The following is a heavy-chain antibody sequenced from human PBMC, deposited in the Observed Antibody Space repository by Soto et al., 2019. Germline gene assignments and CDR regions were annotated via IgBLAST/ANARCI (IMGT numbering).Heavy chain of an antibody. CDR1: GGSISSDY. CDR3: ARDSAADYGMDV. V-gene: IGHV4-59*01. D-gene: IGHD6-13*01. J-gene: IGHJ6*02. CDR2: IYYSGST. Sequence: SETLSLTCTVSGGSISSDYWSWIRQPPGKGLEWIGYIYYSGSTNYNPSLKSRVTISVDTSKNQFSLKLGSVTAADTAVYYCARDSAADYGMDVWGQGTTVTVSS.